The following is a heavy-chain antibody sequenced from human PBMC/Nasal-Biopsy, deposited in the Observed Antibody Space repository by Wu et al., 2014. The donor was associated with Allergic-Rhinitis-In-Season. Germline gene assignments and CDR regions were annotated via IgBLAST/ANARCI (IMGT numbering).Heavy chain of an antibody. J-gene: IGHJ1*01. D-gene: IGHD6-13*01. CDR3: ARGQPLVQH. Sequence: GSTYYNPSLKSRVTISVDTSKNQFSLKLSSVTAADTAVYYCARGQPLVQHWARAPWSPSPQ. V-gene: IGHV4-39*07. CDR2: GST.